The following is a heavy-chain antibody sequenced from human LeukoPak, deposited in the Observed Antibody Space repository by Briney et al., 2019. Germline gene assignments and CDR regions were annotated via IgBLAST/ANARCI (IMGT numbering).Heavy chain of an antibody. D-gene: IGHD3-16*02. CDR3: ARGRLYYDYVWGSYRPTHNWFDP. CDR2: INHSGST. Sequence: GSLRLSCAASGFTFSSYAMSWVRQPPGKGLEWIGGINHSGSTNYNPSLKSRVTISVDTSKNQFSLKLSSVTAADTAVYYCARGRLYYDYVWGSYRPTHNWFDPWGQGTLVTVSS. J-gene: IGHJ5*02. CDR1: GFTFSSYA. V-gene: IGHV4-34*01.